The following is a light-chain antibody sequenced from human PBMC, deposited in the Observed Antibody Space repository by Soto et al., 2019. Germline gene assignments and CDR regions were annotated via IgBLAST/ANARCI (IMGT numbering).Light chain of an antibody. V-gene: IGKV3-11*01. CDR3: QQRSGLPIT. CDR1: QTVSSY. Sequence: EIVLTQSPATLSLSPGERATLFCRASQTVSSYLVWYQQKPGQPPRLLIYDASNRATGVPARFSGSGSGTGFPLTLSRLEPEDFAVYFCQQRSGLPITFRQGKRLEIK. J-gene: IGKJ5*01. CDR2: DAS.